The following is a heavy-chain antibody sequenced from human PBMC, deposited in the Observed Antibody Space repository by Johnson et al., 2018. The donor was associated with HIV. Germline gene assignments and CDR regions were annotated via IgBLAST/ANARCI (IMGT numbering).Heavy chain of an antibody. V-gene: IGHV3-30*18. D-gene: IGHD6-6*01. J-gene: IGHJ3*02. CDR1: GFTFSSYG. CDR2: ISYDGSNK. CDR3: AKGYSSSDAFDI. Sequence: QVQLMESGGGLVQPGGSLKLSCAASGFTFSSYGMHWVRQAPGKGLEWVAVISYDGSNKYYADSVKGRFTISRDNSKNTLYLQMNSLRAEDTAVYYCAKGYSSSDAFDIWGQGTMVTVSS.